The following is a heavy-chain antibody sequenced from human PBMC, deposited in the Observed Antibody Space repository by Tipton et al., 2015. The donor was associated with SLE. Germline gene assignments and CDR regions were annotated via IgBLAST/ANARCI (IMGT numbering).Heavy chain of an antibody. CDR3: AGELGDRDAFDI. J-gene: IGHJ3*02. Sequence: SLRLSCAASGFTVITDYMSWVSQPTGKGLEWVSVLYSGGGTFYADSVKGRFSFSRDNSKNTFYLQMNSLRAEDTAVYYCAGELGDRDAFDIWGQGTMVTVSS. CDR2: LYSGGGT. V-gene: IGHV3-53*05. CDR1: GFTVITDY. D-gene: IGHD3-16*01.